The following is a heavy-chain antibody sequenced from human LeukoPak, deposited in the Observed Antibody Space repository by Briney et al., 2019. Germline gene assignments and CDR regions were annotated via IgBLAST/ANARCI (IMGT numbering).Heavy chain of an antibody. CDR1: GGTFSSYA. CDR3: ARERRWLQAYFDY. Sequence: GASVKVSRKASGGTFSSYAISWVRPAPGQGLEWMGGIIPIFGTANYAQKFQGRVTITADKSTSTAYMELSSLRSEDTAVYYCARERRWLQAYFDYWGQGTLVTVSS. D-gene: IGHD5-24*01. J-gene: IGHJ4*02. CDR2: IIPIFGTA. V-gene: IGHV1-69*06.